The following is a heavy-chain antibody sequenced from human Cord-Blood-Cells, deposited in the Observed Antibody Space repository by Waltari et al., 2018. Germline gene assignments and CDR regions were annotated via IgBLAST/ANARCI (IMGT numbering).Heavy chain of an antibody. J-gene: IGHJ4*02. CDR1: GFTFSSYG. CDR2: ISYDGSNK. CDR3: AKDGNTGTFDY. Sequence: QVQLVESGGGVVQPGRSLRLSCAASGFTFSSYGMHWVRQAPGKGLEWVAVISYDGSNKYYADSVKGRFTISRDNSKNTLYLQMNSLRAEDTAVYYCAKDGNTGTFDYWGQGTLVTVSS. D-gene: IGHD1-26*01. V-gene: IGHV3-30*18.